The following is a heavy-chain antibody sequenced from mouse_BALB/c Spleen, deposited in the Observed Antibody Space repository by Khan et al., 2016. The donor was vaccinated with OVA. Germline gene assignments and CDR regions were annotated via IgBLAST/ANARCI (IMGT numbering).Heavy chain of an antibody. J-gene: IGHJ3*01. V-gene: IGHV1-31*01. D-gene: IGHD2-13*01. CDR1: GYSFTSYY. CDR2: IDPFSGGT. CDR3: TRHGDVAWGTY. Sequence: EVQLQQSGPELMKPGASVKISCKASGYSFTSYYIHWVMQSHGKSLEWIGYIDPFSGGTTYNQKFKGKATLPVDKSSSTAYIPLRNLTSEDSAVYDCTRHGDVAWGTYWGQGTLVTVSA.